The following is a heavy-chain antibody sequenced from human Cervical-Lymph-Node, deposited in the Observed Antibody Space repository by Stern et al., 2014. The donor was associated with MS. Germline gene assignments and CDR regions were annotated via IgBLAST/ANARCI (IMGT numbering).Heavy chain of an antibody. J-gene: IGHJ4*02. D-gene: IGHD7-27*01. V-gene: IGHV1-58*02. CDR3: AAFPGDHEFYFDQ. CDR2: IVIGNSKT. Sequence: QMQLVQSGPEVKRPGTSVKVSCKASGFTFNRSTMQWVRQARGQRLEGIGWIVIGNSKTNYAEKFQERVTLTRDMSTSTAYMELTSLTSEDTAVYYCAAFPGDHEFYFDQWGLGTLVTVS. CDR1: GFTFNRST.